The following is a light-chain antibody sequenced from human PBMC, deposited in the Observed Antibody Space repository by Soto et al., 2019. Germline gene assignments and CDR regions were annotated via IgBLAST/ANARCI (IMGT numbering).Light chain of an antibody. CDR2: ELT. Sequence: QSALTQPPSASGSPGQSVTISCTATSYVFWYQQHPGKAPRLIIYELTKRPSGVPDRFSGSTSGNTASLTVSGLQADDEADYYCASYAGNIWVFGGGTKLTVL. CDR3: ASYAGNIWV. J-gene: IGLJ3*02. V-gene: IGLV2-8*01. CDR1: SY.